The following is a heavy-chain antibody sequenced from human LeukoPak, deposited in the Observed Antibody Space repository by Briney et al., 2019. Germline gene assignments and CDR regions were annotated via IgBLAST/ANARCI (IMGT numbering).Heavy chain of an antibody. CDR2: IYYSGST. CDR1: GGSISSYY. V-gene: IGHV4-59*12. CDR3: AREGVDTAMVNVGAFDI. D-gene: IGHD5-18*01. Sequence: PSETLSLTCTVSGGSISSYYWSWIRQPPGKGLEWIGYIYYSGSTNYNPSLKSRVTISVDTSENQFSLKLSSVTAADTAVYYCAREGVDTAMVNVGAFDIWGQGTMVTVSS. J-gene: IGHJ3*02.